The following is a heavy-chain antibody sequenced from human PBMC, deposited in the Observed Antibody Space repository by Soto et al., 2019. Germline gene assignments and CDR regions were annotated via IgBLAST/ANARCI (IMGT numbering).Heavy chain of an antibody. CDR3: TSNFV. V-gene: IGHV3-73*01. CDR2: VRSKSNNYAT. CDR1: GFAFNDSA. Sequence: DVQVVQSGGGLVQPGGSLKLSCAASGFAFNDSAMHWVRQASGKGLEWVDRVRSKSNNYATAYPGSVKGRFIVSRDDSMGTTSLQMNSLKPEDTAIYYCTSNFVWGQGLLVTVS. J-gene: IGHJ4*02.